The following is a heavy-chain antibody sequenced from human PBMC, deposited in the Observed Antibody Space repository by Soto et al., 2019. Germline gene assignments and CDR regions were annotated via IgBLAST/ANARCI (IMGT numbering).Heavy chain of an antibody. Sequence: ALRLSCAASGFTFSNYGMHWVRQAPGKGLEWVAIIWHDGNNKYYADSVRGRFIISRDNSKSRLYLQMNSLRAEDTAVYYCASDLVGASDSYGLDVWGQGTPVTVSS. J-gene: IGHJ6*02. CDR3: ASDLVGASDSYGLDV. CDR2: IWHDGNNK. CDR1: GFTFSNYG. V-gene: IGHV3-33*01. D-gene: IGHD1-26*01.